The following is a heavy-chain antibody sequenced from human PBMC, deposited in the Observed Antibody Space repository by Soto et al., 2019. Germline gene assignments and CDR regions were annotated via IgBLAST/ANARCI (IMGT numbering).Heavy chain of an antibody. J-gene: IGHJ6*02. CDR2: IYYSGST. CDR3: GREGGDYRFGYDYYGMDV. D-gene: IGHD4-17*01. V-gene: IGHV4-31*03. Sequence: QVQLQESGPGLVKPSQTLSLTCTVSGASISSGGYSWSWIRQHPGKGLEWIGYIYYSGSTYYNPSLKTRVNIIVGMAKHQFARKLSSVSAGGTGGDYCGREGGDYRFGYDYYGMDVWGQGTTVTVSS. CDR1: GASISSGGYS.